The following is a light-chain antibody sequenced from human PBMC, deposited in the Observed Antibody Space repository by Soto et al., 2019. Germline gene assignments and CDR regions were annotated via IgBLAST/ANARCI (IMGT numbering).Light chain of an antibody. V-gene: IGKV1-27*01. CDR1: QGISNY. CDR2: AAS. Sequence: DIQMTQSPSSLSASVGDRVTITCRASQGISNYLAWYQQKPGKVPKLLIYAASTVQSGVQSRFSGSGSGTDFTLTISSLQPDDVATYYCQKYNSAPRTFGQGTKVEIK. J-gene: IGKJ1*01. CDR3: QKYNSAPRT.